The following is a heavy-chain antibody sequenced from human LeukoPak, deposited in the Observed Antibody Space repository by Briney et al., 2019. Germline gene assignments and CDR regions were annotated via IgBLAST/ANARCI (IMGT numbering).Heavy chain of an antibody. Sequence: PGGSLRLSCAASGFTFSSDWMHWVRQAPGKGLVWVSRINSAGSSTSYADSVKGRFTISRDNAKNTLYLQMNSLRAEDTAVYYCARATPGWWELQRWGQGTLVTVSS. CDR3: ARATPGWWELQR. CDR2: INSAGSST. D-gene: IGHD1-26*01. J-gene: IGHJ4*02. CDR1: GFTFSSDW. V-gene: IGHV3-74*01.